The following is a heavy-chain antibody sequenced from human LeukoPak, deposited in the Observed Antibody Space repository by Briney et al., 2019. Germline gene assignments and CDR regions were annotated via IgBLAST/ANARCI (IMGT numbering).Heavy chain of an antibody. CDR2: IRYDGSNK. D-gene: IGHD1-26*01. CDR3: AKEKIVGASGYYYYYMDV. Sequence: PGGSLRLSCAASGFTFSSYGMHWVRQAPGKGLEWVAFIRYDGSNKYYADSVKGRFTISRDNSKNTLYLQMNSLRAEDTAVYYCAKEKIVGASGYYYYYMDVWGKGTTVTISS. V-gene: IGHV3-30*02. CDR1: GFTFSSYG. J-gene: IGHJ6*03.